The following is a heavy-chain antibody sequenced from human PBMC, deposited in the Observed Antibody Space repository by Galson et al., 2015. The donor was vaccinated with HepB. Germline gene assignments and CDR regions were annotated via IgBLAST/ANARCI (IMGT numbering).Heavy chain of an antibody. D-gene: IGHD6-19*01. Sequence: SVKVSCKASGYTFTSYGISWVRQAPGQGLEWMGWISAYNGNTNYAQKLQGRVTMTTDTSTSTAYMELRSLRSDDTAVYYCAREGVILPPHEGGGSGWFYAFDIWGQGTMVTVSS. J-gene: IGHJ3*02. CDR2: ISAYNGNT. V-gene: IGHV1-18*01. CDR1: GYTFTSYG. CDR3: AREGVILPPHEGGGSGWFYAFDI.